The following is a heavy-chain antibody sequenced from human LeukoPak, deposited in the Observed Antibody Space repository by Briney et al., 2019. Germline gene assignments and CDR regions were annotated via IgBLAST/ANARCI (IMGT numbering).Heavy chain of an antibody. CDR1: GGSISSSSYY. CDR3: ARDGMRYFHY. CDR2: IYYSGST. Sequence: SETLSLTCTVSGGSISSSSYYWGWIRQPPGKGLEWIGSIYYSGSTYYNPSLKSRVTTSVDTSKNQFSLKLSSVTAADTAVYYCARDGMRYFHYWGQGTLVTVSS. V-gene: IGHV4-39*07. D-gene: IGHD3-16*02. J-gene: IGHJ4*02.